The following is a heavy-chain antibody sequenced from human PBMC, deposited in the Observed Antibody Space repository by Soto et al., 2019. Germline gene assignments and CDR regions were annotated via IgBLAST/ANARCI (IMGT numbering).Heavy chain of an antibody. Sequence: QVQLQESGPGLVKPSETLSLTCTVSGGSITNYYCSWFRQPPGKGLEWIGYINYDGYSAYNHSLKRRVPLSMDASKTHFSLMLESVTATDTAVYYCARHGFGPLHGLVDVWGPGTTVIVSS. CDR2: INYDGYS. CDR1: GGSITNYY. CDR3: ARHGFGPLHGLVDV. V-gene: IGHV4-59*08. J-gene: IGHJ6*02. D-gene: IGHD3-10*01.